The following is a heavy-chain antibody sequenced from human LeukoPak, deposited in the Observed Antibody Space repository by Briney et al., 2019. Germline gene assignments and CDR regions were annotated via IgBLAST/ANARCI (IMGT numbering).Heavy chain of an antibody. J-gene: IGHJ4*02. V-gene: IGHV5-10-1*01. D-gene: IGHD1-26*01. CDR2: IDPSDSHI. CDR1: GYXFTSNW. CDR3: ARQGRGSYRRDFDY. Sequence: GESLKISCNGSGYXFTSNWISWVRQMPGKGLEWMGRIDPSDSHINYSPSFQGHVTISVDKSISTAYLQWSSLRASDTAMYYCARQGRGSYRRDFDYWGQGTLVTVSS.